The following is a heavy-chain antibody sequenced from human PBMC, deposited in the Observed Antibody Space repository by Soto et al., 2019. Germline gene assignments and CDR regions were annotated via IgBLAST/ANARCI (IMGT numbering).Heavy chain of an antibody. V-gene: IGHV3-53*01. CDR1: GFSVSNNY. D-gene: IGHD3-3*01. Sequence: PGGSLRLSCAASGFSVSNNYMTWVRQAPGKGLEWVSIIYYGGITYYSESVKGRTTISRDTSKNIVFLQVNSLRAEDTAVYFCARAPRYFGSFDSWGQGTMVTFSS. CDR2: IYYGGIT. CDR3: ARAPRYFGSFDS. J-gene: IGHJ4*02.